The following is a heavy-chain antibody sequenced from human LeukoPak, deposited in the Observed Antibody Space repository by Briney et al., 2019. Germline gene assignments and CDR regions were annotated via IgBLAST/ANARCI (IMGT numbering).Heavy chain of an antibody. J-gene: IGHJ5*02. D-gene: IGHD6-13*01. V-gene: IGHV1-46*01. Sequence: ASVKVSCKASGYTFTNYYLHWVRQAPGQGLEWMGIINPSGASTNYAQKFQGRVNMTRDTSTNTVYMELGSLRSEDTAVYYCARVAAAGFAYDKFDPWGQGTLVTVSS. CDR3: ARVAAAGFAYDKFDP. CDR1: GYTFTNYY. CDR2: INPSGAST.